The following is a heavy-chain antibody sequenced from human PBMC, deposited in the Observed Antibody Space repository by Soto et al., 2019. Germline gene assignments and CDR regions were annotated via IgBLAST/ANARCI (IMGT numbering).Heavy chain of an antibody. CDR1: GFTFSSYS. D-gene: IGHD6-13*01. V-gene: IGHV3-21*01. J-gene: IGHJ4*02. Sequence: GGSLRLSCAASGFTFSSYSMNWVRQAPGKGLEWVSSISSSSSYIYYADSVKGRFTISRDNAKNSLYLQMNSLRAEDTAVYYCARGMQLGPTGDDYWGQGTLVTVSS. CDR3: ARGMQLGPTGDDY. CDR2: ISSSSSYI.